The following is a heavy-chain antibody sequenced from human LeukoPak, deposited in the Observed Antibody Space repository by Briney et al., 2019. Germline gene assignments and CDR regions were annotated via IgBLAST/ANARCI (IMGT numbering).Heavy chain of an antibody. CDR3: AKAGMGANTFYY. Sequence: SETLSLTCSVSGDSISSGYYWGWFRQPPGKGLEYIATIYHSGNTYYNPPLRSRVTISVDTSKNQFSLDVRSVTAADTAVYYCAKAGMGANTFYYWGQGTLVTVSS. D-gene: IGHD1-26*01. V-gene: IGHV4-38-2*02. CDR2: IYHSGNT. J-gene: IGHJ4*02. CDR1: GDSISSGYY.